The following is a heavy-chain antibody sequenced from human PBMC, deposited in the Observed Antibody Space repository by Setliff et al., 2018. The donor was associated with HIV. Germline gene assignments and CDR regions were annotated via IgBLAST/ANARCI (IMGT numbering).Heavy chain of an antibody. CDR3: ARDPHYFDTSGYYSWFYFDY. V-gene: IGHV4-39*07. Sequence: SETLPLTCTVSGDSFSSNSNHWGWIRQPPGKGLEWIGNIKYGGTTYYNPSLKSRVSISIDTSKSQFSLKLTSVTAADTAVYFCARDPHYFDTSGYYSWFYFDYWGQGTLVTVSS. CDR2: IKYGGTT. D-gene: IGHD3-22*01. CDR1: GDSFSSNSNH. J-gene: IGHJ4*01.